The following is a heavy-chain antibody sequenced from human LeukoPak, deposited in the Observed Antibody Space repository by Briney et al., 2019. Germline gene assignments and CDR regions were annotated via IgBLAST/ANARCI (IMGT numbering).Heavy chain of an antibody. Sequence: SQTLSLTCTVSGGSISSGGYYWSWIRQHPGKGLEWIGYIYYSGSTYYNPSLKSRVTISVDTSKNQFSLKLSSVTAADTTVYYCARGPRITIFGVVTGGHFDYWGQGTLVTVSS. CDR3: ARGPRITIFGVVTGGHFDY. CDR1: GGSISSGGYY. D-gene: IGHD3-3*01. CDR2: IYYSGST. V-gene: IGHV4-31*03. J-gene: IGHJ4*02.